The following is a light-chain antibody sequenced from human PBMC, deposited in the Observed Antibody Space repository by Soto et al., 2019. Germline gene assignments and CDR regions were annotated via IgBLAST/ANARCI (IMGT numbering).Light chain of an antibody. Sequence: EVVLTQSPGTLSLSPGERATLSCRASQSISQSLAWYQQRPGQSPKLLIYDASSRATGTPDRFTGSGFGTDFTLTISRLAPEDLAVYYCQQYGGSPRTFGQGTKVELK. V-gene: IGKV3-20*01. CDR2: DAS. J-gene: IGKJ1*01. CDR3: QQYGGSPRT. CDR1: QSISQS.